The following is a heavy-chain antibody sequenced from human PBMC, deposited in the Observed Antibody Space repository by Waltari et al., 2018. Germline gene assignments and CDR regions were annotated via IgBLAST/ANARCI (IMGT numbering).Heavy chain of an antibody. CDR1: GFTFSSYR. V-gene: IGHV3-21*01. Sequence: EVQLVESGGGLVKPGGSLRLSCAASGFTFSSYRMNWVRQAPGKGRAWVSSISSISSYIYYADSVKGRFTISRDNAKNSLYLQMNSLRAEDTAVYYCARDNYYDILTGSYYYYYGMDVWGQGTTVTVSS. CDR3: ARDNYYDILTGSYYYYYGMDV. J-gene: IGHJ6*02. CDR2: ISSISSYI. D-gene: IGHD3-9*01.